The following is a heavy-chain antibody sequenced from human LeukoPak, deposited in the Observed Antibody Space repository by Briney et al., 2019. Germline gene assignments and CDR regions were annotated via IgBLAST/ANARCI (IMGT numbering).Heavy chain of an antibody. J-gene: IGHJ6*03. CDR1: GYTFTSYA. CDR2: INTNTGNP. V-gene: IGHV7-4-1*02. Sequence: ASVKVSCKASGYTFTSYAMNWVRQAPGQGLELMGWINTNTGNPTYAQGFTGRFVFSLDTSVSTAYLQISSLKAEDTAVYYCARGLIYCSSTSCHNGYYYYYYMDVWGKGTTVTVSS. CDR3: ARGLIYCSSTSCHNGYYYYYYMDV. D-gene: IGHD2-2*02.